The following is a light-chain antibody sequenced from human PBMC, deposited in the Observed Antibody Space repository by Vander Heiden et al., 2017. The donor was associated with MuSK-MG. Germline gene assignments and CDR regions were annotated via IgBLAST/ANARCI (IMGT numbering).Light chain of an antibody. CDR1: QSSSSY. V-gene: IGKV1-39*01. J-gene: IGKJ1*01. CDR2: DAS. Sequence: DIQMTQSPSSLSASVGDRVTITCPASQSSSSYLNWYQQKPGKAPQFLIYDASSLQSGVPSRFSGSGSGTDFTLTISSLQPEDFAVYYCQQSYSTPPTFGQGTGVEIK. CDR3: QQSYSTPPT.